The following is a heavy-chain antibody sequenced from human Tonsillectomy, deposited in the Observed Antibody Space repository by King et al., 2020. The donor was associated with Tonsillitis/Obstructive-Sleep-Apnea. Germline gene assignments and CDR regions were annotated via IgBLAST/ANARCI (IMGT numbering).Heavy chain of an antibody. CDR1: GFSLSNARMG. CDR3: ARMVVRPLSEIYYYYMDV. D-gene: IGHD2-15*01. J-gene: IGHJ6*03. Sequence: TLKESGPVLVKPTETLTLTCTVSGFSLSNARMGVSWIRQPPGKALEWLAHIFSNAEKSYSASLKSRLTISKDTSKSQVVLTMTNMDPVDTATYYCARMVVRPLSEIYYYYMDVWGKGTTVTVSS. V-gene: IGHV2-26*01. CDR2: IFSNAEK.